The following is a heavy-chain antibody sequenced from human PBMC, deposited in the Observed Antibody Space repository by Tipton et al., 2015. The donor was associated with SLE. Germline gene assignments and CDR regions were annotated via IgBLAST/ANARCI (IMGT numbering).Heavy chain of an antibody. CDR1: GGSISSSGYF. Sequence: TLSLTCTVSGGSISSSGYFWVWIRQPPGKGLEWIWSLFYSGSTSYNPSLKSRVTISSDTSKNHFSLRLTSVTAADTAVYYCARYGGAAAAGFDYWGQGTLVTVTS. D-gene: IGHD6-25*01. CDR3: ARYGGAAAAGFDY. CDR2: LFYSGST. V-gene: IGHV4-39*07. J-gene: IGHJ4*02.